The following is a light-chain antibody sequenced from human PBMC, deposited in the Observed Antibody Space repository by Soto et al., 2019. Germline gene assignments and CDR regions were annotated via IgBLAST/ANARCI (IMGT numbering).Light chain of an antibody. Sequence: SVLTQPASVSGSPGQSITISCTGTSSDVGGYNYVSWYQQHPGKAPKYMIYEVSNRPSGVSNRLSGSKYGKTASLTISGLQAEDEADYSCSSYTSSRTLYVFVPGTKVTV. CDR3: SSYTSSRTLYV. J-gene: IGLJ1*01. CDR1: SSDVGGYNY. CDR2: EVS. V-gene: IGLV2-14*01.